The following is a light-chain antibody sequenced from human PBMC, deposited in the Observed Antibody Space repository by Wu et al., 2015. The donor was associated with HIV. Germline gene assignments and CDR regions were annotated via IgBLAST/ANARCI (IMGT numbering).Light chain of an antibody. CDR1: QSISSSY. CDR2: DAS. CDR3: QQYDSMPRT. J-gene: IGKJ1*01. Sequence: EIVLTQSPATLSMSPGERATLSCGASQSISSSYLAWYQQKPGLAPRLLIYDASRRATGIPDRFSGIGSGTDFTLTISRLEPEDFAVYFCQQYDSMPRTFGQGTKVEIK. V-gene: IGKV3D-20*01.